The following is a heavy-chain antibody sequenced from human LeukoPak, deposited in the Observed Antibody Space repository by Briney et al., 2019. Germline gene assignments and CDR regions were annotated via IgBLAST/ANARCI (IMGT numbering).Heavy chain of an antibody. CDR3: ARALGLGYCSGGSCYSRYFDY. Sequence: SETLSLTCTVSGGSVSSGSYYWSWIRQPPGKGLEWIGYIYYSGSTNYNPSLKSRVTISVDTSKNQFSLKLSSVTAADTAVYYCARALGLGYCSGGSCYSRYFDYWGQGTLVTVSS. D-gene: IGHD2-15*01. J-gene: IGHJ4*02. CDR1: GGSVSSGSYY. V-gene: IGHV4-61*01. CDR2: IYYSGST.